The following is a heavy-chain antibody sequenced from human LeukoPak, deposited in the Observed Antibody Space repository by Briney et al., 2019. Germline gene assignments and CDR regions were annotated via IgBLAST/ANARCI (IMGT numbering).Heavy chain of an antibody. CDR2: TSGSGGST. CDR3: AKDYYDSSGYYYSHFDY. J-gene: IGHJ4*02. D-gene: IGHD3-22*01. V-gene: IGHV3-23*01. CDR1: GFTFSSYA. Sequence: GGSLRLSCAASGFTFSSYAMSWVRQAPGKGLEWVSATSGSGGSTYYADSVKGRFTISRDNSKNTLYLQMNSLRAEDTAVYYCAKDYYDSSGYYYSHFDYWGQGTLVTVSS.